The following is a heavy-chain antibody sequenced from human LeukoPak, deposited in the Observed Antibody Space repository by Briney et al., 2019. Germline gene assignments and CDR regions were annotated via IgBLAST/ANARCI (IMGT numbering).Heavy chain of an antibody. V-gene: IGHV3-30*04. CDR1: GFIFENFA. CDR2: VSFDGTNN. J-gene: IGHJ5*01. Sequence: GESLRLSCVASGFIFENFAIHWVRQAPGKGLEWVSIVSFDGTNNFYADSVSGRFTVSRDDSENTVYLHMNSLRPDDTAVYFCARDRNVIGADFDSWGQGTLVTVSS. D-gene: IGHD2/OR15-2a*01. CDR3: ARDRNVIGADFDS.